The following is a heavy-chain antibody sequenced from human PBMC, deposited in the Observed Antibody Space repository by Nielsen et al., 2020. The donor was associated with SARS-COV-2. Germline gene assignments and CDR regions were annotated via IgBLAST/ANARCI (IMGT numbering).Heavy chain of an antibody. V-gene: IGHV3-30-3*01. CDR2: ISYDGSNK. Sequence: GESLKISCAASGFTFSSYAMHWVRQAPGKGLEWVAVISYDGSNKYYADSVKGRFTISRDNSKNTLSLQMNSLSAEDTAVYYCAKGNAMIVVGMTFDYWGQGTLVTVSS. CDR3: AKGNAMIVVGMTFDY. D-gene: IGHD3-22*01. J-gene: IGHJ4*02. CDR1: GFTFSSYA.